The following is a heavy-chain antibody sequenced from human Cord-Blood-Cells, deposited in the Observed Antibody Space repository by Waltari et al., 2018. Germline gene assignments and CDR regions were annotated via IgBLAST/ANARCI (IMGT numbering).Heavy chain of an antibody. CDR1: GYSISSGYY. V-gene: IGHV4-38-2*02. CDR2: IYHSGSS. CDR3: AREGGIAAAGADY. Sequence: QVQLQESGPGLVKPSETLSLTCAVSGYSISSGYYWGWIRQPPGKGLEWIGSIYHSGSSYYNPSLKSRVTISVDTSKNQFSLKLSSGTAADTAGDYCAREGGIAAAGADYWGQGTLVTVSS. D-gene: IGHD6-13*01. J-gene: IGHJ4*02.